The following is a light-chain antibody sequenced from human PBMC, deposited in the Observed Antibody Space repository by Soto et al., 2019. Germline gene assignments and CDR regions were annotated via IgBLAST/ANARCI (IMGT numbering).Light chain of an antibody. CDR3: QQYNNWLWT. CDR1: QSVSRN. J-gene: IGKJ1*01. V-gene: IGKV3-15*01. CDR2: DAS. Sequence: EIVMTQSPATLSVSPGERATLSCRASQSVSRNVAWYQQKPGQAPRLLIHDASTRATGISVWFSGSGSATEFTLTFSSLQSEDFAVYYCQQYNNWLWTFGQGTKVEIK.